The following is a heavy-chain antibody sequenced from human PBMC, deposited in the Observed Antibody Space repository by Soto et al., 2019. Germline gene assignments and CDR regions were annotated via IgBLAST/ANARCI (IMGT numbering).Heavy chain of an antibody. CDR3: VRDLEYCGGHCYEDVFDI. V-gene: IGHV1-18*01. J-gene: IGHJ3*02. Sequence: QVQLVQSGAEVKKPGASVKVSCKASGYTFSTYGVSWVRQAPGQGLEWMGWISAYDGDTNYAQKLRGRVTMTTATSTSTAYMELRSLRSDDTAVYYCVRDLEYCGGHCYEDVFDIWGQGTVVTVSS. CDR2: ISAYDGDT. CDR1: GYTFSTYG. D-gene: IGHD2-21*02.